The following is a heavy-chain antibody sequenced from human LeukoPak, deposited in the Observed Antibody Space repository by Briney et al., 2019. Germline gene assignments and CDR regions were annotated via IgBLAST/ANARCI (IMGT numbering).Heavy chain of an antibody. V-gene: IGHV1-2*02. CDR3: AREATVVSVGTAGIYFDY. D-gene: IGHD1-1*01. CDR2: INPNNGGT. CDR1: GYTFTGHY. Sequence: ASVKVSCKTSGYTFTGHYIHWIRQAPGQGLEWMGWINPNNGGTHYAQNFQARVTMTRDTSISTAYMELDSLTPDDTAIYYCAREATVVSVGTAGIYFDYWGQGTLVTVSS. J-gene: IGHJ4*02.